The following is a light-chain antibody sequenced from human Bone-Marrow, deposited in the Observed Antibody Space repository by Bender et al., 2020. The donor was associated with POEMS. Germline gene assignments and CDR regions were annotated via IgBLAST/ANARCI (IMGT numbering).Light chain of an antibody. J-gene: IGLJ2*01. CDR1: RLENKY. V-gene: IGLV3-1*01. CDR3: QAWDRGNVV. CDR2: QDN. Sequence: SYELSQPPSVSVSPGQTASITCSGDRLENKYVCWYQQKPGQSPLLVIYQDNKRASGIPERFSGSNSGHTATLTISGTQAMDEADYYCQAWDRGNVVFGGGTKLTVL.